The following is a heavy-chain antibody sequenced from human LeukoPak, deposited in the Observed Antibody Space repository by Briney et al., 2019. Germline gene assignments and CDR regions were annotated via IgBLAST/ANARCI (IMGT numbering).Heavy chain of an antibody. D-gene: IGHD6-19*01. V-gene: IGHV3-53*01. J-gene: IGHJ4*02. CDR1: GFTVSSNY. CDR2: IYSGGST. Sequence: GGSLRLSCAASGFTVSSNYMSWVRQAPGKGLEWVSVIYSGGSTYYADSVKGRFTISRDNSKNTLYLQMNSLRAEDTAVYYCARYSSGWYGYFDYWGQGTLVTVSS. CDR3: ARYSSGWYGYFDY.